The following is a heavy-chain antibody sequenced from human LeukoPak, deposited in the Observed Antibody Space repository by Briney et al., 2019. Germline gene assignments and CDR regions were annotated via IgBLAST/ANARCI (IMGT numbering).Heavy chain of an antibody. CDR3: ARGATSHVDTAMAH. CDR2: IYYSGST. D-gene: IGHD5-18*01. Sequence: PSETLSLTCTISGGSISSYYWSWIRQPPGKGLQWIGYIYYSGSTNYNPSLKSRLTISIDTSKNQFSLKLSSVTAADTAVYYCARGATSHVDTAMAHWGQGTLVTVSS. CDR1: GGSISSYY. J-gene: IGHJ4*02. V-gene: IGHV4-59*01.